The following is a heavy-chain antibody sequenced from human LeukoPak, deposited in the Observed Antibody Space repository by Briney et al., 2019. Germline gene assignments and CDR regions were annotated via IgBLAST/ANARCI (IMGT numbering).Heavy chain of an antibody. CDR2: IYNTLDV. CDR1: GGSIFGFY. J-gene: IGHJ4*02. Sequence: PSETLSLTCSVSGGSIFGFYWTWIRQSPGGDLEDIGNIYNTLDVNYNPSLKSRVTISIDMSRSQFALRLNSVTAADTAIYYCARGRNYDVSGFNPTYYFDSWGQGALVTVSS. CDR3: ARGRNYDVSGFNPTYYFDS. V-gene: IGHV4-59*01. D-gene: IGHD3-3*01.